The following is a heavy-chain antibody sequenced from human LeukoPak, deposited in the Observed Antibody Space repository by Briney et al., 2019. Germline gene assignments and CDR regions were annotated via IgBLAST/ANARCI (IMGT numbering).Heavy chain of an antibody. CDR1: GFTFSSYG. V-gene: IGHV3-23*01. Sequence: PGGSLRLSCAASGFTFSSYGMHWVRQAPGKGLEWVSAISGSGGSTYYADSVKGRFTISRDNSKNTLYLQMNSLRAEDTAVYYCAKVSSGGYYYDSSGYTYWGQGTLVTVSS. CDR2: ISGSGGST. D-gene: IGHD3-22*01. CDR3: AKVSSGGYYYDSSGYTY. J-gene: IGHJ4*02.